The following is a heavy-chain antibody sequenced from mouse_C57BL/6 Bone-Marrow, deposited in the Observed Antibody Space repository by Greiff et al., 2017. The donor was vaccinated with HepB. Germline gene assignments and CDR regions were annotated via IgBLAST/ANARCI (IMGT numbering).Heavy chain of an antibody. J-gene: IGHJ3*01. CDR2: IHPNSGST. Sequence: QVHVKQPGAELVKPGASVKLSCKASGYTFTSYWMHWVKQRPGQGLEWIGMIHPNSGSTNYNEKFKSKATLTVDKSSSTAYMQLSSLTSEDSAVYYCARNDDYDGTKFAYWGQGTLVTVSA. CDR3: ARNDDYDGTKFAY. CDR1: GYTFTSYW. D-gene: IGHD2-4*01. V-gene: IGHV1-64*01.